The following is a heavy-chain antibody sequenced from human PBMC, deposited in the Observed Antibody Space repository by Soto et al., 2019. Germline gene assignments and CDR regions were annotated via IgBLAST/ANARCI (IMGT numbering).Heavy chain of an antibody. Sequence: SETLSPTSTTSGCPIRSSSYYWGWIRQPPGKGLEWIGSIYYSGSTYYNPSPKSRVTISVDTSKNPFSLRLSSVTAADTAVYYCATLSIAARPRFDYWGKGTLVTVSS. CDR3: ATLSIAARPRFDY. D-gene: IGHD6-6*01. CDR2: IYYSGST. V-gene: IGHV4-39*01. J-gene: IGHJ4*02. CDR1: GCPIRSSSYY.